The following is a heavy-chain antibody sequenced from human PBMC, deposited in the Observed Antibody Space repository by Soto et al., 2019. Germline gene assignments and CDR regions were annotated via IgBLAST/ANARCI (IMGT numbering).Heavy chain of an antibody. V-gene: IGHV3-11*01. D-gene: IGHD3-10*01. CDR3: ARDFGSGSSDY. J-gene: IGHJ4*02. CDR1: GFIFSDYY. CDR2: ISGSGSTI. Sequence: GGSLRLSCAASGFIFSDYYMSWIRQAPGKGLEWVSYISGSGSTIYYADSVKGRFTISRDNAKKSLYLQMNSLRAEDTAVYYCARDFGSGSSDYWGQGTLVTVSS.